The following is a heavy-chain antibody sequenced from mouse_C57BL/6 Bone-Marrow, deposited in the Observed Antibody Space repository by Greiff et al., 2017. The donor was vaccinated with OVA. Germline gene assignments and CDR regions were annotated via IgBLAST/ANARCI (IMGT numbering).Heavy chain of an antibody. Sequence: EVMLVESGGGLVQPRGSLKLSCAASGFTFSDYYMYWVRQTPEKRLEWVAYISNGGGSTYYPDTVKGRFTISRDNAKNTLYLQMSRLKSEDTAMYYCARHADYFDYWGQGTTLTVSS. CDR3: ARHADYFDY. CDR1: GFTFSDYY. V-gene: IGHV5-12*01. J-gene: IGHJ2*01. CDR2: ISNGGGST.